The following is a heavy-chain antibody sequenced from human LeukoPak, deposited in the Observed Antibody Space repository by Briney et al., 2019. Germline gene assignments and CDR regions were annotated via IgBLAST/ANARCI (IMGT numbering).Heavy chain of an antibody. CDR3: AREIVVPAAMERYYFDY. J-gene: IGHJ4*02. CDR2: IYYSGST. D-gene: IGHD2-2*01. Sequence: SETLSLTCTVSGSSISSGGYYWSWIRQHPGKGLEWIGYIYYSGSTYYNPSLKSRVTISVDTSKNQFSLKLSSVTAADTAVYYCAREIVVPAAMERYYFDYWGQGTLVTVSS. CDR1: GSSISSGGYY. V-gene: IGHV4-31*03.